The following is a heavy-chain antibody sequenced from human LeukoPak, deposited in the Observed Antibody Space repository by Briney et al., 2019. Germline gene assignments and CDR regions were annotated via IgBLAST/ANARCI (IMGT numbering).Heavy chain of an antibody. D-gene: IGHD5-24*01. Sequence: ASVKVSCKASGYTFTSYYMHWVRQAPGQGLEWMGIINPSGGSTSYAQKFQGRVTITTDESTSTAYMELSSLRSEDTAVHYCASDTGDGYNLLLDYWGQGTLVTVSS. CDR1: GYTFTSYY. J-gene: IGHJ4*02. CDR2: INPSGGST. CDR3: ASDTGDGYNLLLDY. V-gene: IGHV1-46*01.